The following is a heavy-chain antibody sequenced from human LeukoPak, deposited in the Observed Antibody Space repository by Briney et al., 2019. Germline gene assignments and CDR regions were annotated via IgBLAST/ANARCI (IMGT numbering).Heavy chain of an antibody. Sequence: SETLSLTCTVSGGSISSSSYYWGWIRQPPGKGLECIGSIYYSGSTYYNPSLKSRVTISVDTSKNQFSLKLSSVTAADTAVYYCARARIVGATYYTRFDPWGQGTLVTVSS. D-gene: IGHD1-26*01. V-gene: IGHV4-39*01. J-gene: IGHJ5*02. CDR3: ARARIVGATYYTRFDP. CDR1: GGSISSSSYY. CDR2: IYYSGST.